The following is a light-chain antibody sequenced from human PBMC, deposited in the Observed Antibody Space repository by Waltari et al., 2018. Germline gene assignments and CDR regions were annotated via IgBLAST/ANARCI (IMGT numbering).Light chain of an antibody. CDR3: QHYESLPVT. V-gene: IGKV3-20*01. CDR1: QSISKY. J-gene: IGKJ1*01. CDR2: HAS. Sequence: EIVLTQSPGTLSLSSGERATLSCRTSQSISKYLAWYQQKPGQAPRLLIDHASSRATGIPDRFSVSGSGTDFSLTISRLEPEDFAVYYCQHYESLPVTFGQGTKVEIK.